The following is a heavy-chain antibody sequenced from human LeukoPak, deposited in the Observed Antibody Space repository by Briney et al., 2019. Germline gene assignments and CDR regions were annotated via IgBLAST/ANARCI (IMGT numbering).Heavy chain of an antibody. V-gene: IGHV4-34*01. CDR1: GGSFSGYY. CDR2: INHSGST. D-gene: IGHD5-12*01. J-gene: IGHJ5*02. CDR3: ARLSRHTSGSNWFDP. Sequence: SETLSLTCAVYGGSFSGYYWSWIRQPPGKGLEWIGEINHSGSTNYNPSLKSRVTISVDTSKNQFSLKLSSVTAADTALYYCARLSRHTSGSNWFDPWGQGTLVTVSS.